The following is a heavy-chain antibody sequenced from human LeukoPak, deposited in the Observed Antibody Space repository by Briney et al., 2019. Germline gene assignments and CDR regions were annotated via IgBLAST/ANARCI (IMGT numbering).Heavy chain of an antibody. J-gene: IGHJ3*02. CDR2: INPNSGGT. D-gene: IGHD1-14*01. V-gene: IGHV1-2*02. CDR3: ARAGGMRSHAFDI. CDR1: GYTFTGSY. Sequence: GASVKVSCKASGYTFTGSYMHWVRQAPGQGLEWMGWINPNSGGTNYAQKFQGRVTMTRDTSISTAYMELSRLRSDDTAVYYCARAGGMRSHAFDIWGQGTMVTVSS.